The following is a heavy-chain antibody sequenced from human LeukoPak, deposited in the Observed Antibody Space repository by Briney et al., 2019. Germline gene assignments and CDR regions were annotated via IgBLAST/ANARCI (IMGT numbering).Heavy chain of an antibody. D-gene: IGHD1-26*01. CDR2: LNADGNSI. CDR1: GFTFSNYW. V-gene: IGHV3-74*01. CDR3: MIDVPGGSYPFDY. J-gene: IGHJ4*02. Sequence: GGSLRLSCAASGFTFSNYWMHWVRQAPGKGLVWVSRLNADGNSITYADSVRGRFTISRDDSRNTLYLQMNSLKIEDTALYYCMIDVPGGSYPFDYWGQGTLVTVSS.